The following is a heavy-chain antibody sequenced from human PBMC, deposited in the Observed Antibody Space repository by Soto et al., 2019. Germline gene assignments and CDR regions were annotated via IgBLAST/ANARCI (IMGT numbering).Heavy chain of an antibody. D-gene: IGHD3-3*01. Sequence: PSETLSLTCTVSGGSISSYYWSWIRQPPGKGLEWIGYIYYSGSTNYNPSLKSRVTISVDTSKNQFSLKLSSVTAADTAVYYCAREKGDYDFWSGSPFDAWGQGTTVTVSS. CDR2: IYYSGST. CDR3: AREKGDYDFWSGSPFDA. J-gene: IGHJ6*02. V-gene: IGHV4-59*01. CDR1: GGSISSYY.